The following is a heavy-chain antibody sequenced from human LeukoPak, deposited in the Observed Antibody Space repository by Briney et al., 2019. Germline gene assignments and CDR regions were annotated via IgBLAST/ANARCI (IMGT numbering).Heavy chain of an antibody. Sequence: SETLSLTCTVSGGSISSYCWSWIRQPPGKGLEWIGYIYYSGSTNYNPTLKSRVTISVDTSKNQFSLKLSSVTAADTAVYYCARASGWSHYFDYWGQGTLVTVSS. CDR3: ARASGWSHYFDY. V-gene: IGHV4-59*01. D-gene: IGHD6-19*01. J-gene: IGHJ4*02. CDR1: GGSISSYC. CDR2: IYYSGST.